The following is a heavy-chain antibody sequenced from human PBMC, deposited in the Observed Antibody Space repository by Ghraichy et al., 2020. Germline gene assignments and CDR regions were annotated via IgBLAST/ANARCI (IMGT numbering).Heavy chain of an antibody. CDR1: GGSISSSSYY. J-gene: IGHJ4*02. D-gene: IGHD6-19*01. CDR3: ARLEQWPLRGSDY. Sequence: SETLSLTCTVSGGSISSSSYYWGWIRQPPGKGLEWIGSIYYSGSTYYNPSLKSRVTISVDTSKNQFSLKLSSVTAADTAVYYCARLEQWPLRGSDYWGQGTLVTVSS. V-gene: IGHV4-39*01. CDR2: IYYSGST.